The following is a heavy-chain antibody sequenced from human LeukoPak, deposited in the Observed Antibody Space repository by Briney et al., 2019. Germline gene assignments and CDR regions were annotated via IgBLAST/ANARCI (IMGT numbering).Heavy chain of an antibody. CDR2: ISWNSGSI. Sequence: GGSLRLSCAASGFTFDDYAMHWARQAPGKGLEWVSGISWNSGSIGYADSVKGRFTISRDNAKNSLYLQMNSLRAEDTALYYCAKDRMSYYYYGMDVWGQGTTVTVSS. V-gene: IGHV3-9*01. CDR3: AKDRMSYYYYGMDV. J-gene: IGHJ6*02. CDR1: GFTFDDYA.